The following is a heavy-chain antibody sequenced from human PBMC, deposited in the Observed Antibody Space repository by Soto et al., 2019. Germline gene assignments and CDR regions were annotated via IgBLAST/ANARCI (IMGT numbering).Heavy chain of an antibody. CDR2: INPNSGGT. CDR1: GYTFTGYY. CDR3: ARAGHVLRFLEWSFNWFDP. J-gene: IGHJ5*02. Sequence: GASVKVSCKASGYTFTGYYMHWVRQAPGQGLEWMGWINPNSGGTNYAQKFQGRVTMTRDTSISTAYMELSRLRSDDTAVYYCARAGHVLRFLEWSFNWFDPWGQGTLVTVSS. V-gene: IGHV1-2*02. D-gene: IGHD3-3*01.